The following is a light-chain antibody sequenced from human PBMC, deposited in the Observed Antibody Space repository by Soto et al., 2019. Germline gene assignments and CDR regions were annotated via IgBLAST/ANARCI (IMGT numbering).Light chain of an antibody. CDR1: QSISSR. CDR2: KAS. V-gene: IGKV1-5*03. J-gene: IGKJ1*01. CDR3: QQYNSYPWT. Sequence: NHMTQSPSTLSASIGDRVTITCRASQSISSRLAWYQQRPGKAPGLLIDKASSLASGVPSRFSGSGSGTEFTLAISSLQPDDFATYYCQQYNSYPWTFGQGTKVDI.